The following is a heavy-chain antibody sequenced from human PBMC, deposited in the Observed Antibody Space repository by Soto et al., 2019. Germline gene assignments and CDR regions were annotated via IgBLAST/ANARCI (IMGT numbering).Heavy chain of an antibody. J-gene: IGHJ4*02. Sequence: QVQLVQSGGEVKKPGASVQVSCKASGYTFTTFGITWVRQAPGQGLEWMGWVSTSTGNTNYAQKLQDRVTLTTDTSTRTAYLELRSLTSDDTAVYYCARSPRVIVAAKGTLDYWGQGTLVTVSS. V-gene: IGHV1-18*04. CDR1: GYTFTTFG. CDR2: VSTSTGNT. D-gene: IGHD5-12*01. CDR3: ARSPRVIVAAKGTLDY.